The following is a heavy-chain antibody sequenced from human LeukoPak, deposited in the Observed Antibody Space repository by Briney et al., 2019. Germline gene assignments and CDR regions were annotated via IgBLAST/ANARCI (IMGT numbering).Heavy chain of an antibody. CDR1: GFTFSIYA. V-gene: IGHV3-23*01. J-gene: IGHJ1*01. D-gene: IGHD3-10*01. CDR3: AKDSGYPAPEYFQH. Sequence: GGSLRLSCAVSGFTFSIYAMSWVRQAPGKGLEWVSAISGSGGSTYYADSVKGRFTIPRDNSKNTLYLQMNSLRAEDTAVYYCAKDSGYPAPEYFQHWGQGTLVTVSS. CDR2: ISGSGGST.